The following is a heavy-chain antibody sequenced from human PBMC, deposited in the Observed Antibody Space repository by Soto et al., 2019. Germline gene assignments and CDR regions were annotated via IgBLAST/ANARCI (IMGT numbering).Heavy chain of an antibody. V-gene: IGHV3-23*01. CDR2: ISGSGGST. CDR1: GFTFSSYG. Sequence: GGTLRLSCAASGFTFSSYGMSWVRQAPGEGLEWVSGISGSGGSTYYADSVKGRFTISRDNSKNTLYLQMYSLRAEDTAVYYCAKTGPGSSYGYYFDSWGQGTLVTVSS. CDR3: AKTGPGSSYGYYFDS. D-gene: IGHD5-18*01. J-gene: IGHJ4*02.